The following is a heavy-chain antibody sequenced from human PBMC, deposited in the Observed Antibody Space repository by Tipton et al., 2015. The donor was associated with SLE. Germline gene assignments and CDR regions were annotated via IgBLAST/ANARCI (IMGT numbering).Heavy chain of an antibody. V-gene: IGHV4-59*01. CDR2: IYYSGST. Sequence: TLSLTCSVSGGSISGYSWSWVRQPPGKGLEWIGYIYYSGSTNYNPSLKSRVTMSVDTSENQFSLKLSSVTAADTAVYYCAREGQYQGWFDPWGQGSLVTVSS. CDR3: AREGQYQGWFDP. D-gene: IGHD2-2*01. J-gene: IGHJ5*02. CDR1: GGSISGYS.